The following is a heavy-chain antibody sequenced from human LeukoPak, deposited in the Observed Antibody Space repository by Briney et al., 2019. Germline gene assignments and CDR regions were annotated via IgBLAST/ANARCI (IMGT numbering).Heavy chain of an antibody. CDR1: GFTFSSYS. Sequence: KPGGSLRLSCAASGFTFSSYSMNWVRQAPGKGLEWVSSISSSSSYIYYADSVKGRFPISRDNAKNSLYLQMNSLRAEDTAVYYGARHPRGDYDIWTGYKSPLDYWGQGTLVTVSS. V-gene: IGHV3-21*01. CDR3: ARHPRGDYDIWTGYKSPLDY. J-gene: IGHJ4*02. CDR2: ISSSSSYI. D-gene: IGHD3-9*01.